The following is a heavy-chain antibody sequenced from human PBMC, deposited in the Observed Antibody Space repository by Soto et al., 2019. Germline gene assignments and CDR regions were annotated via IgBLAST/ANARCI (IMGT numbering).Heavy chain of an antibody. Sequence: GASVKVSCKASGGTFSSYAISWVRQAPGQGLEWMGGIIPIFGTANYAQKFQGRVTITADESTSTAYMELSSLRSEDTAVYYCARGPPIAVAGRGYFDYWGQGTLVTVSS. V-gene: IGHV1-69*13. CDR1: GGTFSSYA. D-gene: IGHD6-19*01. CDR3: ARGPPIAVAGRGYFDY. J-gene: IGHJ4*02. CDR2: IIPIFGTA.